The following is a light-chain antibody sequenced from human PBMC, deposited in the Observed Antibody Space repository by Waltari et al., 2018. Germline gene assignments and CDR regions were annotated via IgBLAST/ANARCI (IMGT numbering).Light chain of an antibody. CDR3: GSYRTGSTFV. J-gene: IGLJ6*01. CDR1: SSDIGDYNG. CDR2: EVT. V-gene: IGLV2-18*02. Sequence: QSALTQPPSVSKSLGQSVTISCTGTSSDIGDYNGVSWYQQHSGTAPRLLIYEVTKRPSGVSDRFSGSNSGNTASLTISGLQAEDEADYYCGSYRTGSTFVFGSGTKLTVL.